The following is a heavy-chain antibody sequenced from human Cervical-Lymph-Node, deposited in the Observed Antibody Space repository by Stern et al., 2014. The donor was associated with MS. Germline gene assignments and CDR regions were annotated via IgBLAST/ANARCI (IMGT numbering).Heavy chain of an antibody. V-gene: IGHV5-51*01. CDR1: GYSFTGYW. CDR3: ARTVYTDYFPFEY. J-gene: IGHJ4*02. Sequence: VQLVQSGAELKKPGASLKISCKTSGYSFTGYWIGWVRQMPGKGLEWMGLIYAVDSDTRYVPSFQGQVIITADNSISTAYLQWNSLKASDTAMYYCARTVYTDYFPFEYWGQGTQVTVSS. D-gene: IGHD2/OR15-2a*01. CDR2: IYAVDSDT.